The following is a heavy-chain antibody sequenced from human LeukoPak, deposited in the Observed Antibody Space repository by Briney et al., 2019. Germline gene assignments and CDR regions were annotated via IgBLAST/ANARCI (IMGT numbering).Heavy chain of an antibody. J-gene: IGHJ3*02. CDR2: INPNSGGT. Sequence: GASVKVSCKASGYTFTGYHIHWVRQAPGQGPEWMAWINPNSGGTKYAQKFQGRVTMTRDTSISIAYMEMSRLTSDDTAVYYCVKGWDSSGYYAFDIWGQGTMVTVSS. CDR1: GYTFTGYH. CDR3: VKGWDSSGYYAFDI. D-gene: IGHD3-22*01. V-gene: IGHV1-2*02.